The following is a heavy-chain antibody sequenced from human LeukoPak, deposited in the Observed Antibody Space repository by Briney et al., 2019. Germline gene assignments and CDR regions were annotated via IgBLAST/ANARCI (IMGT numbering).Heavy chain of an antibody. D-gene: IGHD3-22*01. V-gene: IGHV3-48*03. CDR3: AKSYYYDSSGYCYFDY. CDR2: ISSSGSTI. CDR1: GFTFSSYE. Sequence: PGGSLRLSCAASGFTFSSYEMNWVRQAPGKGLEWVSYISSSGSTIYYADSVKGRFTISRDNAKNSLYLQMNSLRAEDTAVYYCAKSYYYDSSGYCYFDYWGQGTLVTVSS. J-gene: IGHJ4*02.